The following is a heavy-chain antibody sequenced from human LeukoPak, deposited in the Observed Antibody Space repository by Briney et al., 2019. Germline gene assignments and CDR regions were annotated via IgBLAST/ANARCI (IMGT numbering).Heavy chain of an antibody. V-gene: IGHV1-2*02. D-gene: IGHD3-22*01. CDR3: ALNYYDSSGYYLGYFDC. CDR1: GYTFTGYY. J-gene: IGHJ4*02. CDR2: INPNSGGT. Sequence: ASVKVSCKASGYTFTGYYMHWVRQAPGQGLEWMGWINPNSGGTNYAQKFQGRVTMTRDTSISTAYMELSRLRSDDTAVYYCALNYYDSSGYYLGYFDCWGQGTLVTVSS.